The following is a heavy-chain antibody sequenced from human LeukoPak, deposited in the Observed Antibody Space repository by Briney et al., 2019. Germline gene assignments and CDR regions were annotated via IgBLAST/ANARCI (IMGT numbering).Heavy chain of an antibody. CDR1: GGTFSSYA. CDR3: ARARTYNCNEHWMDV. Sequence: SVKVSCKASGGTFSSYAISWVRQAPEQGLEWMGGIIPIFGTANYAQKFQGRVTITADESTSTAYMELSSLRSEDTAVYYCARARTYNCNEHWMDVWGKGTTVTVSS. V-gene: IGHV1-69*13. J-gene: IGHJ6*04. D-gene: IGHD1-20*01. CDR2: IIPIFGTA.